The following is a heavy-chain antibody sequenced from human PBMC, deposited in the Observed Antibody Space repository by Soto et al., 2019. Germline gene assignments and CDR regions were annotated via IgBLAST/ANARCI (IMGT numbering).Heavy chain of an antibody. CDR2: IYWDDDK. V-gene: IGHV2-5*02. CDR1: GFSLRSSGVG. CDR3: ARNNYLNSWFDP. D-gene: IGHD1-1*01. Sequence: QITLKESGPTLVNPTQTLTLTCTFSGFSLRSSGVGVGWIRQPPGKALEWLALIYWDDDKRYRPSLKRKLTITKDTSKNQVVLTMTNMDPADTATYYCARNNYLNSWFDPWGQGTLVTVSS. J-gene: IGHJ5*02.